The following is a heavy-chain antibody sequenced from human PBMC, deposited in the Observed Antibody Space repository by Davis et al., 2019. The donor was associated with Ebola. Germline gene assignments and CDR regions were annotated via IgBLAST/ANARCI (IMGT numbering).Heavy chain of an antibody. CDR1: GFTFDDYA. J-gene: IGHJ5*02. CDR3: ARGPIPTYYDFWSGPRSWFDP. D-gene: IGHD3-3*01. Sequence: LKISCAASGFTFDDYAMHWVRQAPGKGLEWVSGISWNSGSIGYADSVKGRFTISRDNAKNSLYLQMNSLRAEDTAVYYCARGPIPTYYDFWSGPRSWFDPWGQGTLVTVSS. CDR2: ISWNSGSI. V-gene: IGHV3-9*01.